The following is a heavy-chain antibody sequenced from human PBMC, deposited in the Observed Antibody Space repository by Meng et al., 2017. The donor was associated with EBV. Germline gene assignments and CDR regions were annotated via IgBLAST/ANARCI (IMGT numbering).Heavy chain of an antibody. CDR2: INPNSGGT. Sequence: QVQLVQSGGGVKKPGASVKVSCKASGYTFTGYYMHWVRQAPGQGLEWMGRINPNSGGTNYAQKFQGRVTMTRDTSISTAYMELSRLRSDDTAVYYCAKGADLAAAGTFWFDPWGQGTRSPSPQ. D-gene: IGHD6-13*01. V-gene: IGHV1-2*06. J-gene: IGHJ5*02. CDR3: AKGADLAAAGTFWFDP. CDR1: GYTFTGYY.